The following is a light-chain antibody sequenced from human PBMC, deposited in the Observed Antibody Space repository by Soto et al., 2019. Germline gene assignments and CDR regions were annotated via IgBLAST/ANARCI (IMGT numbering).Light chain of an antibody. J-gene: IGLJ2*01. CDR1: SGHNSYA. Sequence: QLVLTQSPSASASLGASVKLTCTITSGHNSYAIAWHQQRPQKGPRFLMKVKSDGSHSKGDGIPDRFSGSSSRAERYLTITILQSDDEADYYCQIWATGAPVVFGGGTKVTVL. V-gene: IGLV4-69*02. CDR2: VKSDGSH. CDR3: QIWATGAPVV.